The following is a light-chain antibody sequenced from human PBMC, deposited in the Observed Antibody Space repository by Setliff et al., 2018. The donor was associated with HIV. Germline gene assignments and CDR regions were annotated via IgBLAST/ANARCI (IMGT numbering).Light chain of an antibody. V-gene: IGLV1-40*01. Sequence: QSALAQPPSVSGTPGQRVTISCTGSSSNFGAGYDVHWYQQLPGTAPKLLISGNNNRPSGVPDRFSGSKSGTSASPAITGLQAEDEADYYCQSYDSSLSAYVFGTGTKVTVL. J-gene: IGLJ1*01. CDR3: QSYDSSLSAYV. CDR2: GNN. CDR1: SSNFGAGYD.